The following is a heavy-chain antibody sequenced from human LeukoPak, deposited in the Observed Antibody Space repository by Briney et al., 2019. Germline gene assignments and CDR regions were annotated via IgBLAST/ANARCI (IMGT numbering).Heavy chain of an antibody. V-gene: IGHV3-64D*06. D-gene: IGHD1-26*01. CDR2: ISSNGGST. J-gene: IGHJ4*02. CDR1: GFTFSSYA. CDR3: VKEWYSGSSASFDY. Sequence: GGSLRLSCSASGFTFSSYAMHWVRQAPGKGLEYVSAISSNGGSTYYADSVKGRFTISRDNSKNTLYLQMSSLRAEDTAVYYCVKEWYSGSSASFDYWGQGTLVTVSS.